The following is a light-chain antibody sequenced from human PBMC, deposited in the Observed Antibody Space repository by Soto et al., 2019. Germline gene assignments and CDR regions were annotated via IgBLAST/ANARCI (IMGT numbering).Light chain of an antibody. CDR2: DVN. CDR3: SSYTNTNTLV. Sequence: QSVLIQPASVSGSPGQSITISCTGTTSDVGGYNHVSWFQQHPGKVPKLMIYDVNNRPSGFSNRFSGSKSGNTASLTISGLQAEDEADYYCSSYTNTNTLVFGGGTKLTVL. J-gene: IGLJ2*01. CDR1: TSDVGGYNH. V-gene: IGLV2-14*01.